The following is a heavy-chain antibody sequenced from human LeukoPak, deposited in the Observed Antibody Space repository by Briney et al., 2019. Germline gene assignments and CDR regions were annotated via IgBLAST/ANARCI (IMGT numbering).Heavy chain of an antibody. CDR2: IRYDGSNK. J-gene: IGHJ4*02. Sequence: WGSLSLSCAASGFTFSSYGMHWVRQAPGKGLEWVAFIRYDGSNKYYADSVKGRFTISRDNSKNTLYLQMNSLRAEDTAVYYCAKDLSKGLLYRRGMYYFDYWGQGTLVTVSS. CDR1: GFTFSSYG. V-gene: IGHV3-30*02. D-gene: IGHD3-10*01. CDR3: AKDLSKGLLYRRGMYYFDY.